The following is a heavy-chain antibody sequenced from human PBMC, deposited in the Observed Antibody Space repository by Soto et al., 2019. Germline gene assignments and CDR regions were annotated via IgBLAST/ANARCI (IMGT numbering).Heavy chain of an antibody. CDR1: GGSIISYY. CDR3: ARDRYSSGWYYYGMDV. CDR2: IYYSGST. Sequence: SETLSLTCTVSGGSIISYYWSWIRQPPGKGLEWIGYIYYSGSTNYNPSLKSRVTISVDTSKNQFSLKLSSVTAADTAVYYCARDRYSSGWYYYGMDVWGQGTTVTVYS. D-gene: IGHD6-19*01. V-gene: IGHV4-59*01. J-gene: IGHJ6*02.